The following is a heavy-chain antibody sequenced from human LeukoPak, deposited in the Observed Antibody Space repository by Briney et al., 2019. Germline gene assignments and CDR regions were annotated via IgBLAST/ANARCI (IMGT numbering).Heavy chain of an antibody. Sequence: SETLSLTCAVYGGSFSGYYWSWIRQPPGKGLEWIGEIYHSGSTNYNPSLKSRVTISVDKSKNQFSLKLSSVTAADTAVYYCAGAEYSSGWYVHYWGQGTLVTVSS. D-gene: IGHD6-19*01. CDR1: GGSFSGYY. J-gene: IGHJ4*02. V-gene: IGHV4-34*01. CDR3: AGAEYSSGWYVHY. CDR2: IYHSGST.